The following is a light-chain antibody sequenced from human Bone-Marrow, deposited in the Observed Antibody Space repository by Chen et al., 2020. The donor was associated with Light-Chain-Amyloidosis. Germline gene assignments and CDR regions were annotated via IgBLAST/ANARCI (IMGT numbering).Light chain of an antibody. V-gene: IGKV3-11*01. CDR1: QSVSSY. CDR2: DAS. Sequence: EVVLTQSPATLSVSPGERATLSCRASQSVSSYLAWFQQKPGQAPSLLIYDASNRATGIPARFSGSGSGTDFTLTISSLEPEDFAVYYCHQRNNWPFTFGPGTTVDIK. CDR3: HQRNNWPFT. J-gene: IGKJ3*01.